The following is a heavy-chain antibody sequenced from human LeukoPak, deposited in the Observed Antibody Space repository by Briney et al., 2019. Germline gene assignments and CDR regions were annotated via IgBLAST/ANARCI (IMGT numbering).Heavy chain of an antibody. V-gene: IGHV4-59*01. CDR2: IYYTGST. CDR1: GGSISSYY. D-gene: IGHD3-3*01. Sequence: SETLSLTCTVSGGSISSYYWSWIRQPPGRGLEWIGCIYYTGSTNYNPSLKSRVTISVDTSKNQFSLKLSSVTAADTAVYYCARKFDLYDFGSVWGQGTLVTVSS. J-gene: IGHJ4*02. CDR3: ARKFDLYDFGSV.